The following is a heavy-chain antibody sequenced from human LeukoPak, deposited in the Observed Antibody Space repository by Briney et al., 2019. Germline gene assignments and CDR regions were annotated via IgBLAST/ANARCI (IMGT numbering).Heavy chain of an antibody. CDR1: VGSISCHY. Sequence: SETLFLTFSVPVGSISCHYWGSIRQPPGRVVGRIGYIYCSGSTNYNPSLKSRVTISVDTTKNQFSLKLSAVTAADTAVYYCARGADYGDTTWVYWGQGTLVTVSS. CDR3: ARGADYGDTTWVY. J-gene: IGHJ4*02. V-gene: IGHV4-59*11. CDR2: IYCSGST. D-gene: IGHD4-17*01.